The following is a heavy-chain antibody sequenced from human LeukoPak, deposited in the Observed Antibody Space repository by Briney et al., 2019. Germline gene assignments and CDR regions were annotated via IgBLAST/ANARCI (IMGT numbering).Heavy chain of an antibody. CDR3: ARGRTSYNY. Sequence: PSGTLSLTCAVSGGSISSSTWWSWVRQPPGKGLEWIGYIYYSGSTNYNPSLKSRVTISVDTSKNQFSLKLSSVTAADTAVYYCARGRTSYNYWGQGTLVTVSS. J-gene: IGHJ4*02. V-gene: IGHV4-4*02. CDR1: GGSISSSTW. CDR2: IYYSGST. D-gene: IGHD4-11*01.